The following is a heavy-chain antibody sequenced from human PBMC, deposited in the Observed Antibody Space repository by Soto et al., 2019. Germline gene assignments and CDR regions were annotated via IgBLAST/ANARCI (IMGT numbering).Heavy chain of an antibody. CDR3: ASLSYSSSWYGLGYYYGMDV. D-gene: IGHD6-13*01. J-gene: IGHJ6*02. CDR2: IYYSGST. V-gene: IGHV4-39*01. Sequence: QLQLQESGPGLVKPSETLSLTCTVSGGSISSSSYYWGWIRQPPGKGLEWIGSIYYSGSTYYNPSLKSRVTISVDTSKNQFSLKLSSVTAADTAVYYCASLSYSSSWYGLGYYYGMDVWGQGTTVTVSS. CDR1: GGSISSSSYY.